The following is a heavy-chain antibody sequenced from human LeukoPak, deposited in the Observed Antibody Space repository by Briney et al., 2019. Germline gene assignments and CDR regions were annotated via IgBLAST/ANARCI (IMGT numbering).Heavy chain of an antibody. V-gene: IGHV4-59*11. CDR2: IYYSGST. J-gene: IGHJ4*02. CDR3: ARASYDSSGYYYLTFDY. CDR1: GGSMSSHY. D-gene: IGHD3-22*01. Sequence: SETLSLTCTVSGGSMSSHYWSWIRQPPGKGLEWIGYIYYSGSTNYNPSLKSRVTISVDTSKNQFSLKLSSVTAADTAVYYCARASYDSSGYYYLTFDYWGQGTLVPVSS.